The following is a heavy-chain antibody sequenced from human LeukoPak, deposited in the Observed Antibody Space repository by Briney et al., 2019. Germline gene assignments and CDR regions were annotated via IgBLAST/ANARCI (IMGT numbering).Heavy chain of an antibody. CDR2: ISGSGGGT. J-gene: IGHJ6*02. CDR3: AKVIAAAGILPYYYTMDV. V-gene: IGHV3-23*01. Sequence: PGGSLRLSCATSGFTFSSSAMSWVRQPPGKGLAWVSTISGSGGGTYYADSVKGRFTISRDNSKNTLYLQMNSLRAEDTAVYYCAKVIAAAGILPYYYTMDVWGQGTTVTVSS. D-gene: IGHD6-13*01. CDR1: GFTFSSSA.